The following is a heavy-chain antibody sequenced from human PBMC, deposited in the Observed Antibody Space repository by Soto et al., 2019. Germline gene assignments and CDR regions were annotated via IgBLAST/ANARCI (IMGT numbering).Heavy chain of an antibody. Sequence: QVQLVQSGAEVKTPGASVKVSCKASGYTFSSYGITWVRQAPGQGLEWMGWISAYNGNTHYAQNLQGRVTMTTDTSTSTAYMEVRSLTSDDTAVYYCARDYGSSPEYWGQGTLVTVSS. CDR1: GYTFSSYG. CDR3: ARDYGSSPEY. V-gene: IGHV1-18*01. J-gene: IGHJ4*02. D-gene: IGHD6-13*01. CDR2: ISAYNGNT.